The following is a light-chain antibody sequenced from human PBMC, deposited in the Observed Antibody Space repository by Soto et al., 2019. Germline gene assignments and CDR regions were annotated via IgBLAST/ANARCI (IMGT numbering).Light chain of an antibody. J-gene: IGLJ2*01. CDR3: QTWGTGVHVV. CDR1: SGHSSYA. V-gene: IGLV4-69*02. CDR2: LNSDGSH. Sequence: QPVLTQSPSASASLGASVKFTCTLSSGHSSYAIAWHQQQPEKGPRYLMKLNSDGSHSQGDGIPDRFSGSSSGAERYLTISSLQSEDEADYYCQTWGTGVHVVFGGGTKLTVL.